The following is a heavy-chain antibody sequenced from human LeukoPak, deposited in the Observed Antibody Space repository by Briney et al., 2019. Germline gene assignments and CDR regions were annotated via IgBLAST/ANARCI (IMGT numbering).Heavy chain of an antibody. CDR2: ISYDGSYK. V-gene: IGHV3-30*03. D-gene: IGHD4-17*01. CDR3: ARVVDHDYGDYYLDY. CDR1: AFTFSSYG. Sequence: PGGSLRLSCAASAFTFSSYGMHWVRQAPGRGLEWVAFISYDGSYKYYADSVKGRFTISRDNSKNTLYLQMNSLRAEDAAVYYCARVVDHDYGDYYLDYWGQGTLVTVSS. J-gene: IGHJ4*02.